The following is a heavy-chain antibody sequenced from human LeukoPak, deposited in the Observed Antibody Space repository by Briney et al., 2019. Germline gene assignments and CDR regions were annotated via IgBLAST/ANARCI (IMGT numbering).Heavy chain of an antibody. V-gene: IGHV3-23*01. D-gene: IGHD4-17*01. CDR3: AKDSGDYYYYYGMDV. CDR2: ISGSGDST. Sequence: GGSLRLSCAASGFTFSSYAMSWVRQAPGKGLEWVSAISGSGDSTYYADSVKGRFTISRDNSKNTLYLQMNSLRAEDTAVYYCAKDSGDYYYYYGMDVWGQGTTVTVSS. CDR1: GFTFSSYA. J-gene: IGHJ6*02.